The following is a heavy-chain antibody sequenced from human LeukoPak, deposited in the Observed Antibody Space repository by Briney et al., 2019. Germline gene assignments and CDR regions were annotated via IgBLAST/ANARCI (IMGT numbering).Heavy chain of an antibody. CDR1: GFTFSSYE. Sequence: PGGSLRLSCAASGFTFSSYEMNWVRQAPGKGLEWVSYISSSGSTIYYADSVKGRFTISRDNAKNSLYLQMNSLRAEDTAVYYCARQDYYDSRYFQHWGQGTLVTVSS. V-gene: IGHV3-48*03. CDR3: ARQDYYDSRYFQH. D-gene: IGHD3-22*01. CDR2: ISSSGSTI. J-gene: IGHJ1*01.